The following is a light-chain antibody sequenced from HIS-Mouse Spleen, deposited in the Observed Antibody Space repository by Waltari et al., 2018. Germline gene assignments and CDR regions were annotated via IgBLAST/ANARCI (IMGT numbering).Light chain of an antibody. V-gene: IGLV1-40*01. CDR1: SSNIRAVSA. CDR3: QSYDSSLSGSKWV. CDR2: GNS. Sequence: QSVLTQPPSVSGAPGQRVTISCTGRSSNIRAVSAVTWSPQLPGTAPKRLIYGNSNRPSGVPDRFSGSKSGTSGSLAITGLQAEDEADYYCQSYDSSLSGSKWVFGGGTKLTVL. J-gene: IGLJ3*02.